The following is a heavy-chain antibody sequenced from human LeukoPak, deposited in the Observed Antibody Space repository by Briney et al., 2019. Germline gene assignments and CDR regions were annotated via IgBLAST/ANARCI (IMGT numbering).Heavy chain of an antibody. CDR1: GFTVSSNY. Sequence: GGSLRLSCAASGFTVSSNYMSWVRQAPGKGLEWVSVIYSGGSIYYADSVKGRFTISRDNSKNTLYLQMNSLRAEDTAVYYCARDPNSGWYGVFDYWGQGTLVTVSS. CDR3: ARDPNSGWYGVFDY. V-gene: IGHV3-53*01. D-gene: IGHD6-19*01. J-gene: IGHJ4*02. CDR2: IYSGGSI.